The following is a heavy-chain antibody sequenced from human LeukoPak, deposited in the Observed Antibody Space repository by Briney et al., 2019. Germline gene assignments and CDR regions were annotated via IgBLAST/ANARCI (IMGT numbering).Heavy chain of an antibody. CDR3: ARGTRYSVSYPGSI. V-gene: IGHV1-8*01. Sequence: ASVKVSCKASGYTFTSYDINWVRQATGQGLEWMGWMNPNSDNTGYAQKFQGRVTMTRNTSISTAYMELSSLRSEDTAVYYCARGTRYSVSYPGSIWGQGTLVTVSS. CDR1: GYTFTSYD. CDR2: MNPNSDNT. J-gene: IGHJ4*02. D-gene: IGHD1-26*01.